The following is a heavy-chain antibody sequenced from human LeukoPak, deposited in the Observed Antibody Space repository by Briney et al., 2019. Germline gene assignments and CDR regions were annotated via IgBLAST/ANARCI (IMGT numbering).Heavy chain of an antibody. Sequence: GGSLRLSCAASGFTFSSYAMHWVRQAPGKGLEWVAVISYDGSNKYYADSVKGRFTISRDNSKNTLYLQMNSLRAEDTAVYYCARVGAARYYYYYMDVWGKGATVTVP. V-gene: IGHV3-30-3*01. CDR2: ISYDGSNK. CDR1: GFTFSSYA. J-gene: IGHJ6*03. D-gene: IGHD2-15*01. CDR3: ARVGAARYYYYYMDV.